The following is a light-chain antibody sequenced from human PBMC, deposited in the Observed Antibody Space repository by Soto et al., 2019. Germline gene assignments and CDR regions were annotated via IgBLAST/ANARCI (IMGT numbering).Light chain of an antibody. Sequence: QSALTQPRSVSASPGQSVTISCTGTSSNVGGYNYVSWYQQNPGKAPKLIIYDVSKRPSGVPDRFSGSKSGNAASLTISGLQAEDEADYYCCSYAANYNLVFGGGTKHRP. CDR1: SSNVGGYNY. J-gene: IGLJ2*01. V-gene: IGLV2-11*01. CDR2: DVS. CDR3: CSYAANYNLV.